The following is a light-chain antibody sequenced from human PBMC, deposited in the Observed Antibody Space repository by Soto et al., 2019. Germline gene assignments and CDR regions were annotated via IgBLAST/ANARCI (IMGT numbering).Light chain of an antibody. CDR3: QSYDSTLSARYV. V-gene: IGLV1-40*01. CDR1: ISNIGAGYD. CDR2: GNI. Sequence: QSALTQPPSVSAAPGQRVTISCTGSISNIGAGYDVHWYQQRPGTPPKLLIFGNINRPSGVPDRFSGSKSGTSASLAITGLQAEDEGDYYCQSYDSTLSARYVFGTGTTVTVL. J-gene: IGLJ1*01.